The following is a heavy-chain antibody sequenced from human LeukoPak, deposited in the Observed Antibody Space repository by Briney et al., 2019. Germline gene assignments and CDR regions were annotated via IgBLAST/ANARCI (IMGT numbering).Heavy chain of an antibody. CDR1: GYSISSGYY. CDR3: ARAGVVVIKTWFDP. CDR2: IYHSGST. J-gene: IGHJ5*02. V-gene: IGHV4-38-2*02. Sequence: SETLSLTCTVSGYSISSGYYWGWIRQPPGKGLEWIGSIYHSGSTYYNPSLESRVTISVDTSKNQFSLKLSSVTAADTAVYYCARAGVVVIKTWFDPWGQGTLVTVSS. D-gene: IGHD3-22*01.